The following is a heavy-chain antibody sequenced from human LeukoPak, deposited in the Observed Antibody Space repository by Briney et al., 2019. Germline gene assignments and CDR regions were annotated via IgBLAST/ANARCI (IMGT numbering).Heavy chain of an antibody. CDR2: ISGSGGST. D-gene: IGHD2-2*01. V-gene: IGHV3-23*01. CDR1: GFTFSSYA. CDR3: AEDPCSSTRGYDFDH. J-gene: IGHJ4*02. Sequence: AGGSLRLSCAASGFTFSSYAMSWVRQAPGKWLEWVSAISGSGGSTYYADSVKGRFTISRDNSKNTLYLQMNSLRAEDKTVYYWAEDPCSSTRGYDFDHWGQGTLVTVSS.